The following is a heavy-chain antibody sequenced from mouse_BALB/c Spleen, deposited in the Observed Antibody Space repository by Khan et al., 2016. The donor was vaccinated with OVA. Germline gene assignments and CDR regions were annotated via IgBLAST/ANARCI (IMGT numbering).Heavy chain of an antibody. CDR3: AREEALYYFDY. J-gene: IGHJ2*01. V-gene: IGHV1-76*01. D-gene: IGHD3-2*02. CDR1: GYIFTSYW. CDR2: IYPGTDNT. Sequence: QVQLKESGAELVRPGASVKLSCKTSGYIFTSYWIHWAKQRSGQGLEWIARIYPGTDNTYYNEKLKDKATLTADKSSSTAYMQLSSLKSEDSAVYFCAREEALYYFDYWGHGTTLTVSS.